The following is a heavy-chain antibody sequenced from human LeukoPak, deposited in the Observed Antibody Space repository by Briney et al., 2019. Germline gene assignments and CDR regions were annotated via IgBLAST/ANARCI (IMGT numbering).Heavy chain of an antibody. CDR3: AKDIKRYSCDY. D-gene: IGHD5-18*01. CDR2: ISDDGSNK. J-gene: IGHJ4*02. CDR1: GFTFRSYG. V-gene: IGHV3-30*18. Sequence: GGSLRLSCAASGFTFRSYGMHWVRQAPGKGLEWVAVISDDGSNKYYADSVKGRFTISRDSSKNTLSLQMNSLRVEDTAVYYCAKDIKRYSCDYWGQGTLVTVSS.